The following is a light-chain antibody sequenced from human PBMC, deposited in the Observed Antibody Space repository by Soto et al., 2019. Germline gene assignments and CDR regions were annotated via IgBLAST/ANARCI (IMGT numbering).Light chain of an antibody. CDR3: CSFTSISTGVL. Sequence: QFALTQPASVYGSPGQSITISCTGASSDVGDYSYVSWYQHHPGQAPELLIYEVSNRPSGVSHRFSGSKSGNTASLTISGLQAEDEADYYCCSFTSISTGVLFGGGTKLTVL. CDR1: SSDVGDYSY. V-gene: IGLV2-14*01. CDR2: EVS. J-gene: IGLJ2*01.